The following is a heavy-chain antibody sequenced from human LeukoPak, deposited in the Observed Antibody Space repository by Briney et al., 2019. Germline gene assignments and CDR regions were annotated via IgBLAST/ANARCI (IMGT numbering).Heavy chain of an antibody. J-gene: IGHJ4*02. CDR3: ARDRPNYYGSDGHYYRRDGDY. CDR2: ISGSGGST. V-gene: IGHV3-23*01. CDR1: GFTFSSYA. Sequence: GGSLRLSCAASGFTFSSYAMSWVRQAPGKGLEWVSAISGSGGSTYYADSVKGRFTISRDNSENTLYLQMHSLRAEDTAVYYCARDRPNYYGSDGHYYRRDGDYWGRGTLVSVSS. D-gene: IGHD3-22*01.